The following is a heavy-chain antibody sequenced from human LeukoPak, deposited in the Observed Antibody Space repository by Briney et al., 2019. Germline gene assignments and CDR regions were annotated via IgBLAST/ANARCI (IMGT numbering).Heavy chain of an antibody. J-gene: IGHJ4*02. Sequence: ASVKVSCKASGYTFTSYGISWVRQAPGQGLEWMGWISAYNGNTNYAQKLQGRVTMTTDTSTSTTYMELRSLRSDDTAVYSCARNLIAYYDFWSGYPYYFDYWGQGTLVTVSS. CDR2: ISAYNGNT. CDR3: ARNLIAYYDFWSGYPYYFDY. V-gene: IGHV1-18*01. D-gene: IGHD3-3*01. CDR1: GYTFTSYG.